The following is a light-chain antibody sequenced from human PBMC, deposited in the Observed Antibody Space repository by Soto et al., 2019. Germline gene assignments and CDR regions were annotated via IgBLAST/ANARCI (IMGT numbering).Light chain of an antibody. Sequence: DIQMTQSPSTLSASVGDRVTITCRASQSIDTWLARYQQKPGKAPKLLIYKASTLESGVPSRFSGSGSGTEFTLSISNLQPDDYANYYCQRYNSYPLTFGGGTKVEIK. J-gene: IGKJ4*01. CDR3: QRYNSYPLT. V-gene: IGKV1-5*03. CDR1: QSIDTW. CDR2: KAS.